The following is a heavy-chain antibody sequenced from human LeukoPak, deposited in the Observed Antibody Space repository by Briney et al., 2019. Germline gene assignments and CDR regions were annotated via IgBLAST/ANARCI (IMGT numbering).Heavy chain of an antibody. J-gene: IGHJ6*03. Sequence: SQTLSLTCAISGDSVSSNSAAWNWIRQSPSRGLEWLGRTYYRSKWYNDYAVSVKSRITINPDTSKNQFSLQLNSVTPEDTAVYYCARVPYSYGLGYYYYMDVWGKGTTVTVSS. D-gene: IGHD5-18*01. V-gene: IGHV6-1*01. CDR3: ARVPYSYGLGYYYYMDV. CDR2: TYYRSKWYN. CDR1: GDSVSSNSAA.